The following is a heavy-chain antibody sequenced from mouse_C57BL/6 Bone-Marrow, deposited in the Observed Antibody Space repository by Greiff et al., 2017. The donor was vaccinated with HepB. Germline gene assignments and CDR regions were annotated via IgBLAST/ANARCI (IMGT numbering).Heavy chain of an antibody. V-gene: IGHV1-52*01. J-gene: IGHJ2*01. D-gene: IGHD1-1*01. Sequence: VQLQQPGAELVRPGSSVKLSCKASGYTFTSYWMHWVKQRPIQGLEWIGNIDPSDSETHYNQKFKDKATLTVDKSSSTAYMQLSSLTSEDSAVYYCASFTTVVATRYYFDYWGQGTTLTVSS. CDR3: ASFTTVVATRYYFDY. CDR2: IDPSDSET. CDR1: GYTFTSYW.